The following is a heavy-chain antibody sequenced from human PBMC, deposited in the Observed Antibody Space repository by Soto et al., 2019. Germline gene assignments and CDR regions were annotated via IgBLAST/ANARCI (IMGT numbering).Heavy chain of an antibody. J-gene: IGHJ4*02. CDR3: ARGIDEYKRKDYYFDY. CDR1: GGSISSGGYY. Sequence: PSETLSLTCTVSGGSISSGGYYWSWIRQHPGKGLEWIGYIYYSGSTYYNPSLKSRVTISVDTSKNQFSLKLSSVTAADTAVYYCARGIDEYKRKDYYFDYWGQGTLVTVSS. D-gene: IGHD6-6*01. V-gene: IGHV4-31*03. CDR2: IYYSGST.